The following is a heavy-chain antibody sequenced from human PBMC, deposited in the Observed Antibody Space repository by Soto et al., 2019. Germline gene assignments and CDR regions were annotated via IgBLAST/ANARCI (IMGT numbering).Heavy chain of an antibody. V-gene: IGHV3-15*01. CDR3: STDIGIYGLDI. J-gene: IGHJ6*02. D-gene: IGHD1-26*01. CDR1: RVSVTNVW. Sequence: EVQLVESAGGVVQPVGGVRLSCVAFRVSVTNVWMSRVRQAPGKEPEWVGCIKSKTDGGTADYAALVKGRFTISRDDSQNTLYLHMDSLKTEDTALYHCSTDIGIYGLDIWGQGTTVTVSS. CDR2: IKSKTDGGTA.